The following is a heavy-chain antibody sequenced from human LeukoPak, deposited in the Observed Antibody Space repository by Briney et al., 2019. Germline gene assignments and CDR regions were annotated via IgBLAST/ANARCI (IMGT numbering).Heavy chain of an antibody. V-gene: IGHV3-23*01. CDR1: GFIFSNYA. CDR2: ITGSGERT. CDR3: AKNSAYDRSLGYYSYYMDV. D-gene: IGHD5-12*01. Sequence: GGSLRLSCAASGFIFSNYAMSWVRQAPARGLEWVSSITGSGERTYYADSVKGRFTISRDNSNNMVYLQMNSLRGEDTAVYYCAKNSAYDRSLGYYSYYMDVWGKGATVTVSS. J-gene: IGHJ6*03.